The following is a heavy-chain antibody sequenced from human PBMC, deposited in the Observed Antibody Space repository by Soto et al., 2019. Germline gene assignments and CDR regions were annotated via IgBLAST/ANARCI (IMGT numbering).Heavy chain of an antibody. CDR2: IIPIFVTE. Sequence: QVQLVHSGAEVKKPGSSVKVSCKASGGTFRTFAINWVRQAPGQGLEWMGEIIPIFVTENYAQKFQGRVTISTDESATTTYMEMRGLRSEDTAVYYCARGPSSDYPRVFDLWARGTLVTVSS. J-gene: IGHJ2*01. V-gene: IGHV1-69*01. CDR1: GGTFRTFA. CDR3: ARGPSSDYPRVFDL. D-gene: IGHD3-22*01.